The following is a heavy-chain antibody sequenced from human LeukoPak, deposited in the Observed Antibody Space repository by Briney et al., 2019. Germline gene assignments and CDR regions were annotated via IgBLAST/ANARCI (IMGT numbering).Heavy chain of an antibody. V-gene: IGHV4-34*01. CDR2: INHSGST. J-gene: IGHJ5*02. CDR3: AIIAAAGYHP. D-gene: IGHD6-13*01. CDR1: GGSFSGYY. Sequence: SETLSLTCAVYGGSFSGYYWSWIRQPPGKGLEWIGEINHSGSTNYNPSLKSRITISVDTSKNQFSLKLSSVTAADTAVYYCAIIAAAGYHPWGQGTLVTVSS.